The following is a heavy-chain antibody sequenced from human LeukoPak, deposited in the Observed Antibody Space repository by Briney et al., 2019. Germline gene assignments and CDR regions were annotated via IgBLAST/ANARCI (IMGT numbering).Heavy chain of an antibody. CDR3: ARGLLLDDYGGNSYDY. CDR2: FDPEDGET. D-gene: IGHD4-23*01. J-gene: IGHJ4*02. V-gene: IGHV1-24*01. Sequence: PLTSVKVSCKVSGYTLTELSMHWVRQAPGKGLEWMGGFDPEDGETIYAQKFQGRVAMTEDTSTDTAYMELSSLRSEDTAVYYCARGLLLDDYGGNSYDYWGQGTLVTVSS. CDR1: GYTLTELS.